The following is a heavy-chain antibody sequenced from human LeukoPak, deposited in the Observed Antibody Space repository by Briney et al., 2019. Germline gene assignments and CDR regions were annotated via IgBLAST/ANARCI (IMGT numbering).Heavy chain of an antibody. CDR1: GFTFSTFW. CDR3: ARDLLWFGEAGDSY. D-gene: IGHD3-10*01. J-gene: IGHJ4*02. CDR2: INHDGSST. V-gene: IGHV3-74*01. Sequence: GGSLRLSCATSGFTFSTFWMHWVRQAPGKGLVWVSRINHDGSSTNYADSVKGRFTISRDNAKNTLYLQMNSLRAEDTAVYYCARDLLWFGEAGDSYWGQGSLVTVSS.